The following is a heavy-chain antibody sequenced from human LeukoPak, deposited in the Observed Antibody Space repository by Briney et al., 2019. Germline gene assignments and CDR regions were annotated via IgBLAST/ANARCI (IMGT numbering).Heavy chain of an antibody. CDR2: INHSGST. CDR1: GGSFSGYY. J-gene: IGHJ6*03. Sequence: SETLSLTCAVYGGSFSGYYWSWIRQPPGKGLEWIGEINHSGSTNYNPSLKSRVTISVDTSKNQFSLKLSSVTAADTAVYYCARLIAVATYYMDVWGKGTTVTISS. CDR3: ARLIAVATYYMDV. D-gene: IGHD6-19*01. V-gene: IGHV4-34*01.